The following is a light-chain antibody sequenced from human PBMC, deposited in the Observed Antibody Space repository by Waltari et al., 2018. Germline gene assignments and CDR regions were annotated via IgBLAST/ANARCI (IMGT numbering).Light chain of an antibody. CDR3: QQVNNYRYT. CDR1: QGISNR. Sequence: DIQLTQSPSFLSASVGDRVTITCRASQGISNRLAWYQQKPGKAPRLLIYAVSTLQSGVPSRFSGSGSGTEFTLTISSLHAEDFATYYCQQVNNYRYTFGQGTKLEIK. V-gene: IGKV1-9*01. CDR2: AVS. J-gene: IGKJ2*01.